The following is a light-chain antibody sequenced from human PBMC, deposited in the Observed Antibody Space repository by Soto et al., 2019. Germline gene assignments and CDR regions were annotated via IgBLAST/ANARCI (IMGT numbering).Light chain of an antibody. Sequence: IQMTQSPYSLSAFIGDRVTITSRASQSIASYLAWYQQKPGKAPKLLIYAASTLQSGVPSRFRGSGSGTDFTLTISCLQSEDFATYYCQQYYSYPITFGHGTRLEIK. J-gene: IGKJ5*01. V-gene: IGKV1-8*01. CDR1: QSIASY. CDR2: AAS. CDR3: QQYYSYPIT.